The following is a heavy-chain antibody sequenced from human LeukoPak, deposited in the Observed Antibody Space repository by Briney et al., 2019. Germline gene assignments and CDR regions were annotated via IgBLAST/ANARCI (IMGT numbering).Heavy chain of an antibody. J-gene: IGHJ4*02. CDR1: GYTFTNFG. CDR3: ARDYYYGSGSYYNVFDY. Sequence: ASVKVSCKASGYTFTNFGISWVRQAPGQGLEWMGWISIYNGNTNYAQKFQGRVTMTTGTSTSTAYMELTSLRSDDTAVYYCARDYYYGSGSYYNVFDYWGQGTLVTVSS. V-gene: IGHV1-18*01. D-gene: IGHD3-10*01. CDR2: ISIYNGNT.